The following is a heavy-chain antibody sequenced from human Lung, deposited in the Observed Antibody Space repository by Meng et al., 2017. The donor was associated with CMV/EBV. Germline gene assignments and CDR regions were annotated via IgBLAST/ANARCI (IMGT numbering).Heavy chain of an antibody. CDR2: IYTSACT. D-gene: IGHD6-19*01. Sequence: LHQLGRDGVRSPEPVSLTCSVSGVANSGSTGEGRFRTPPGKGLGGIGEIYTSACTTYNPSLKSRVTRSVTKSKNQFSLKLSSVTAADTAVYYCASFPPPGKQWLVTDYWGQGTLVTVSS. CDR1: GVANSGSTG. J-gene: IGHJ4*02. V-gene: IGHV4-4*03. CDR3: ASFPPPGKQWLVTDY.